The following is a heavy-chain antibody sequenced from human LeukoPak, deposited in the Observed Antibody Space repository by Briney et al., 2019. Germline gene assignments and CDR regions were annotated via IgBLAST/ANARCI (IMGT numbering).Heavy chain of an antibody. D-gene: IGHD4-23*01. V-gene: IGHV3-23*01. Sequence: GGSLRLSCAASGFTFSSYSMTWVRQAPGKGPEWVSTISGRTDGPYYADSVKGRFTISRDNSKNTLYLQINSLRAEDTAVYYCAKDPLGYGGHHFDYWGQGILVSVSS. J-gene: IGHJ4*02. CDR2: ISGRTDGP. CDR1: GFTFSSYS. CDR3: AKDPLGYGGHHFDY.